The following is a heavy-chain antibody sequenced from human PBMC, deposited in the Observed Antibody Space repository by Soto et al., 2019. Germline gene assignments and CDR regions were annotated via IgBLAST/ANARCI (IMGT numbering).Heavy chain of an antibody. Sequence: GASVKVSCKRYAFRFTSHGISCVRQAPGQGLEWMGWISLYNGNTSYAQQFHGSVTMTTDTSTSTASMELSRVRSEDTTVYHSARGGIAYGGGDCYPDYGSQGTAVTVSS. J-gene: IGHJ4*02. D-gene: IGHD2-21*02. CDR2: ISLYNGNT. CDR1: AFRFTSHG. CDR3: ARGGIAYGGGDCYPDY. V-gene: IGHV1-18*04.